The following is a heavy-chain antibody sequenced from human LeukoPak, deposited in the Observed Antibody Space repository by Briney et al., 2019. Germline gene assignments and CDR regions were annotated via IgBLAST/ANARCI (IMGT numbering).Heavy chain of an antibody. V-gene: IGHV3-7*01. J-gene: IGHJ4*02. CDR2: INQGGSVK. CDR1: GFSFRDFW. Sequence: PGGSLRLSCAASGFSFRDFWMTWVRQAPGKGLEWVANINQGGSVKYYVDSVKGRFTISRDGAKSSLYVQMNSLRDEDTAVYYCARFGYSGWNLEYWGQGTLVTVSS. CDR3: ARFGYSGWNLEY. D-gene: IGHD5-12*01.